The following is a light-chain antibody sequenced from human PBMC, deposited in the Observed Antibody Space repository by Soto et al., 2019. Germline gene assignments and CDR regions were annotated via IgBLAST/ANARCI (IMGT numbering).Light chain of an antibody. CDR2: DAS. Sequence: VFIQSPANLSLSPGERATLSCRASQTVSRYLAWFQQKPGQPPRLLIYDASNMAPGIPARFSGSGSGTDYTLTISSLEHEDFAVYYCQQRSTWPLLTFGGGTKVEI. CDR1: QTVSRY. CDR3: QQRSTWPLLT. V-gene: IGKV3-11*01. J-gene: IGKJ4*01.